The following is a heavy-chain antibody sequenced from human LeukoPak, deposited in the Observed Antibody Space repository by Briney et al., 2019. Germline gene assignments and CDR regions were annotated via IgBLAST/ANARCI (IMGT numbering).Heavy chain of an antibody. Sequence: LGGSLRLSCAASGFTFSSYAMHWVRQAPGKGLEWVAVISFDGSNKYYADSVKGRFTISRDNSKNTLYLQMNSLRAEDTAVYYCARDRSGWELLRPSGYFDYWGQGTLVTVSS. D-gene: IGHD1-26*01. J-gene: IGHJ4*02. CDR2: ISFDGSNK. V-gene: IGHV3-30*04. CDR3: ARDRSGWELLRPSGYFDY. CDR1: GFTFSSYA.